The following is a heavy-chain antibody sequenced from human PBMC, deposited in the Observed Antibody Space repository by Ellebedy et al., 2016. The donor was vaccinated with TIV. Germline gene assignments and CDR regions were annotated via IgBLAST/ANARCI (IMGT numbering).Heavy chain of an antibody. CDR1: GASISSGGYY. CDR3: ARDPDY. V-gene: IGHV4-31*03. CDR2: IYYNGSA. J-gene: IGHJ4*02. Sequence: MPSETLSLTCTVSGASISSGGYYWSWIRQHAGKGLEWIGYIYYNGSAYYNPSLKSRVTMSVDTSKNQISLKLSSVTAADTAMYYCARDPDYWGQGTLVTVSS.